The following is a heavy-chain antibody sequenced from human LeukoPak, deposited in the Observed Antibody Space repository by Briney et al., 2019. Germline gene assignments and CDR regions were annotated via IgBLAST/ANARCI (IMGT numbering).Heavy chain of an antibody. V-gene: IGHV4-30-4*01. CDR3: AREKVGYYYDSSGSHLDY. CDR2: IYYSGST. Sequence: PSQTLSLTCTVSGGSISSGDYYWSWIRQPPGKGLAWIGYIYYSGSTYYNPSLKSRVTISVDTSKNQFSLKLSSVTAADTAVYYCAREKVGYYYDSSGSHLDYWGQGTLVTVSS. D-gene: IGHD3-22*01. CDR1: GGSISSGDYY. J-gene: IGHJ4*02.